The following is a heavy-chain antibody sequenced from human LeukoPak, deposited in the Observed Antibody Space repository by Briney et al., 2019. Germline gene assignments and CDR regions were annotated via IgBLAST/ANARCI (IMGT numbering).Heavy chain of an antibody. V-gene: IGHV4-4*07. Sequence: SETLSLTCTVSNGSMSSYYRTWIRQPAGKGLEWIGRIYTSGNTNYNPSLKSRVTMSLDTSKNQFSLQLSSVTAADTAVYYCARVLIIRGSYGWFDPWGQGTLVTVSS. CDR3: ARVLIIRGSYGWFDP. D-gene: IGHD3-16*01. CDR1: NGSMSSYY. CDR2: IYTSGNT. J-gene: IGHJ5*02.